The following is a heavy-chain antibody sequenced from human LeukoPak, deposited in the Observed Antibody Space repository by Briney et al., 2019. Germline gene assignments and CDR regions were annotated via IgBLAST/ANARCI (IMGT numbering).Heavy chain of an antibody. V-gene: IGHV4-4*02. J-gene: IGHJ4*02. Sequence: SGTLSPTCAVSGGSISSSNWWSGVRQPPGKGLEWIGEIYHSGSTNYNPSLKSRVTISVDKSKSQFSLKLSSVTAADTAVYYCARSCSTTSCYGFDYWGQGTLVTVSS. CDR1: GGSISSSNW. D-gene: IGHD2-2*01. CDR3: ARSCSTTSCYGFDY. CDR2: IYHSGST.